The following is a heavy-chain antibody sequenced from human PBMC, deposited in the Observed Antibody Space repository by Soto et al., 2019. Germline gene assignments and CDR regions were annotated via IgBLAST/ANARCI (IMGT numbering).Heavy chain of an antibody. CDR3: ARHFRGDGPGLVDY. V-gene: IGHV4-39*01. D-gene: IGHD3-10*01. CDR2: IYYSGST. J-gene: IGHJ4*02. Sequence: QLQLQESGPGLVKPSETLSLTCTVSGGSISSSSYYWGWIRQPPGKGLEWIGSIYYSGSTYYNPSLKSRGTISVATSKNQFSLKLSSVTAADTAVYYCARHFRGDGPGLVDYWGQGTLVTVSS. CDR1: GGSISSSSYY.